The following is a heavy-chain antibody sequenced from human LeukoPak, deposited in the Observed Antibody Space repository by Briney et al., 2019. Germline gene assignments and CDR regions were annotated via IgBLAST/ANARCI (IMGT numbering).Heavy chain of an antibody. V-gene: IGHV1-18*01. CDR1: GYNFTTYG. Sequence: EASVKVSCKASGYNFTTYGVSWVRQAPGQRPEWMGWISCYNGNSKSSEKFQGRVTITIETSTSTVYMELRTLKNDDTAVYYCARDAGDGMDVWGLGTTVIVSS. J-gene: IGHJ6*02. CDR3: ARDAGDGMDV. CDR2: ISCYNGNS.